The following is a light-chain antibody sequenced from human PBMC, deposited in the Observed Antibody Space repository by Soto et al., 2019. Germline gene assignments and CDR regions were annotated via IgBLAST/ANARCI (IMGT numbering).Light chain of an antibody. Sequence: IQMTQSPSSLSASVGDRVTITCRASQGISNELGWYQQRPGKAPKVLIYGASNLQSGVPSRFSGSASGSDFTLTIGSLQPEDFATYYCLQDYTYPWTSGQGTKVDIK. CDR3: LQDYTYPWT. CDR1: QGISNE. CDR2: GAS. V-gene: IGKV1-6*01. J-gene: IGKJ1*01.